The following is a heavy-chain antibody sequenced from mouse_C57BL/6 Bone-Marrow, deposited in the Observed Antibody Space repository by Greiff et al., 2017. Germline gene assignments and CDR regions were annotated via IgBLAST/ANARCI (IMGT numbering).Heavy chain of an antibody. J-gene: IGHJ4*01. CDR2: INPGSGGT. V-gene: IGHV1-54*01. Sequence: VHLVESGAELVRPGTSVKVSCKASGYAFTNYLIEWVKQRPGQGLEWIGVINPGSGGTNYNEKFKGKATLTADKSSSTAYMQLSSLTSEDSAVYFCARWGLRRGNYAMDYWGQGTSVTVSS. CDR3: ARWGLRRGNYAMDY. D-gene: IGHD2-2*01. CDR1: GYAFTNYL.